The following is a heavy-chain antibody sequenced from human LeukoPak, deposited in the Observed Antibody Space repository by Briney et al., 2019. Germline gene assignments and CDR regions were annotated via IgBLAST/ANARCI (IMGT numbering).Heavy chain of an antibody. CDR2: TNSGGSTT. V-gene: IGHV3-23*01. D-gene: IGHD3-10*01. CDR3: AKTSFSRSLGE. J-gene: IGHJ4*02. CDR1: GFPFSDFS. Sequence: PTGGSLRLSCATSGFPFSDFSMTWVRQAPGKGLEWISTTNSGGSTTDYAESVKGRFTISRDNSKNTLYLQMSSLRVEDKAIYYFAKTSFSRSLGERGPGTLVTVSS.